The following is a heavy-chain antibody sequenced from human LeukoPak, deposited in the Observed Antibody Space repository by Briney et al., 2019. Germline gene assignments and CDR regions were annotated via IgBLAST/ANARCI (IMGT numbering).Heavy chain of an antibody. Sequence: ASVKVSCKASGGTFSSYAISWVRQAPGQGLEWMGRIIPIFGTANYAQKFQGRVTITTDESTSTAYMELSSLRSEDTAVYYCARAQSRNVLRYFDWFATSFDYWGQGTLVTVSS. CDR1: GGTFSSYA. J-gene: IGHJ4*02. V-gene: IGHV1-69*05. CDR2: IIPIFGTA. CDR3: ARAQSRNVLRYFDWFATSFDY. D-gene: IGHD3-9*01.